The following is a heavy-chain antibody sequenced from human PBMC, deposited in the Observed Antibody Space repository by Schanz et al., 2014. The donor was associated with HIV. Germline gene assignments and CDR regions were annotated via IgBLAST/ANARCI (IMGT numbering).Heavy chain of an antibody. Sequence: VRLLESGGDLVQPGGSLRLSCAASGFTFSSYCMHWVRPAPGKGRGWEEILRYDGTNIDYADSVKGRFTVSRDNSKNMLYLQMNSLRAEDTAVYYCAREYYSRNWNWFDPWGQGTLVTVSS. CDR3: AREYYSRNWNWFDP. J-gene: IGHJ5*02. CDR2: LRYDGTNI. D-gene: IGHD6-13*01. V-gene: IGHV3-30*02. CDR1: GFTFSSYC.